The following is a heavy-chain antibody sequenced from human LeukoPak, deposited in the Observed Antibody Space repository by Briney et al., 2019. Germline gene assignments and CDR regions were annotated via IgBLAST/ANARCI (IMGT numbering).Heavy chain of an antibody. J-gene: IGHJ4*02. D-gene: IGHD3-9*01. CDR3: ARRGFDWLSLAY. CDR1: GFTFSSYA. CDR2: ISYDGSNK. V-gene: IGHV3-30-3*01. Sequence: GGSLRLSCAASGFTFSSYAMRWVRQAPGKGLEWVAVISYDGSNKYYADSVKGRFTISRDNSKNTLYLQMNSLRAEDTAVYYCARRGFDWLSLAYWGPGTLVTVSS.